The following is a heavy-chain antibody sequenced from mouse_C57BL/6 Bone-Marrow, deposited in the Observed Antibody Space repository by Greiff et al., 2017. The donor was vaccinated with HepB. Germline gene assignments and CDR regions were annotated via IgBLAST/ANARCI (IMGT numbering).Heavy chain of an antibody. J-gene: IGHJ4*01. Sequence: EVQLVESGGGLVQPKGSLKLSCAASGFSFNTYAMNWVRQAPGKGLEWVARIRSKSNNYATYYADSVKDRFTISRDDSESMLYLQMNNLKTEDTAMYYCVRRCDYDPYYAMDYWGQGTSVTVSS. CDR3: VRRCDYDPYYAMDY. V-gene: IGHV10-1*01. CDR1: GFSFNTYA. D-gene: IGHD2-4*01. CDR2: IRSKSNNYAT.